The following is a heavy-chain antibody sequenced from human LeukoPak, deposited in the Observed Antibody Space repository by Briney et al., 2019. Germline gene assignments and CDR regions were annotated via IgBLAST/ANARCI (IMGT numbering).Heavy chain of an antibody. J-gene: IGHJ3*02. CDR1: GDSLSRNSAP. CDR3: ARGDEAYDI. CDR2: TYYRPRVSY. Sequence: QTLSLTCAISGDSLSRNSAPGNWITLSPARALEWLERTYYRPRVSYNDGVSVKSRIIITPDTSKNQFSLQLTSVTPEDKAVYYCARGDEAYDIWGQGKMVTVSS. V-gene: IGHV6-1*01.